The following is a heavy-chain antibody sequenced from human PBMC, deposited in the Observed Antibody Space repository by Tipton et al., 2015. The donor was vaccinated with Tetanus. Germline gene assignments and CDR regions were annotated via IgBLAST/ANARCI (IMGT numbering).Heavy chain of an antibody. Sequence: SLRLSCVVSGSIFRSRWMHWVRQAPGKGLVWVSRINGDGSNTNYADFVEGRFTISRDNAKNTLYLQMHSLRAEDTAVYYCGRPYTTSLYVSDEWGQGTLVTVSS. CDR3: GRPYTTSLYVSDE. J-gene: IGHJ4*02. D-gene: IGHD3-16*02. CDR2: INGDGSNT. V-gene: IGHV3-74*01. CDR1: GSIFRSRW.